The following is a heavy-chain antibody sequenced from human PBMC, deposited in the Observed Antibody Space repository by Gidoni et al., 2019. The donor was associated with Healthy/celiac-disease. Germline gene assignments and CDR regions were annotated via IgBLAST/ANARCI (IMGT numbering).Heavy chain of an antibody. D-gene: IGHD3-22*01. CDR3: ARDASSSGYFDY. V-gene: IGHV1-46*01. J-gene: IGHJ4*02. CDR1: GYTFTSYY. Sequence: QGQLVQSGAEGKKPGASVKVACKASGYTFTSYYMHWVRQPPGQGLEWMGISNPSGGSTSYAQKFQGRVTMTRDTSTSTVYMERSSLRSEDTAVYYCARDASSSGYFDYWGQGTLVTVSS. CDR2: SNPSGGST.